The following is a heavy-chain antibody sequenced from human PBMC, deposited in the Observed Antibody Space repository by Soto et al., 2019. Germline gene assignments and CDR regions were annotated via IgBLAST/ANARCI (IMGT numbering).Heavy chain of an antibody. CDR3: ARDYMYYYDSSGYGPTYYYYGMDV. D-gene: IGHD3-22*01. Sequence: SETLSLTCTVSGGSISNHYWYWIRQPAGKGLEWVGRVYSNGNANYNPFLMSRVTMSVDTSKNQFSLKLSSVTAADTAVYYCARDYMYYYDSSGYGPTYYYYGMDVWGQGTTVTVSS. CDR2: VYSNGNA. V-gene: IGHV4-4*07. J-gene: IGHJ6*02. CDR1: GGSISNHY.